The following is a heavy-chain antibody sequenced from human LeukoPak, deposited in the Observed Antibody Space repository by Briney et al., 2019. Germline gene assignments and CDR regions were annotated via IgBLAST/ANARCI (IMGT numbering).Heavy chain of an antibody. Sequence: ASVKLSCKASGYTFTSYDINWVRHATGQGLEWMGWITPNRGNTGYAQKFQGRVPLPRDPPITTAHLDVRSLRSEDTAVYYCASPGNHYDPNGYYPFEDWGQGTLVTVSS. V-gene: IGHV1-8*01. CDR2: ITPNRGNT. D-gene: IGHD3-22*01. CDR1: GYTFTSYD. CDR3: ASPGNHYDPNGYYPFED. J-gene: IGHJ4*02.